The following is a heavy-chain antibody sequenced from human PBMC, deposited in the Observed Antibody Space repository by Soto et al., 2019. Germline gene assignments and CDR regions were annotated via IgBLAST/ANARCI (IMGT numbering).Heavy chain of an antibody. CDR3: AGTDSGYDTFDY. Sequence: SETLSLTCTVSGGSISSYYWSWIRQPPGKGLKWIGYIYYSGSTNYNPSLKSRVTISVDTSKNQFSLKLSSVTAADTAVYYCAGTDSGYDTFDYWGQGTLVTVSS. CDR1: GGSISSYY. D-gene: IGHD5-12*01. CDR2: IYYSGST. J-gene: IGHJ4*02. V-gene: IGHV4-59*01.